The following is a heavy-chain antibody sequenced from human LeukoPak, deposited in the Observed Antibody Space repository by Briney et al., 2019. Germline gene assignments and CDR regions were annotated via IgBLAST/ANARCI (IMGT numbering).Heavy chain of an antibody. CDR1: GFTFDDYG. J-gene: IGHJ4*02. CDR3: ARVLDDILTGSEFDY. V-gene: IGHV3-20*04. Sequence: GGSLRLSCAASGFTFDDYGMSWVRQAPGKGLEWVSGINWNGGSTGYADSVKGRFTISRDNAKNSLYLQMNSLRAEDTAVYYCARVLDDILTGSEFDYWGQGTLVTVSS. CDR2: INWNGGST. D-gene: IGHD3-9*01.